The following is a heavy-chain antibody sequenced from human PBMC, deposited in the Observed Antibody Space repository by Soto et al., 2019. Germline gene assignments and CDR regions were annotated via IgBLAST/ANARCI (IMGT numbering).Heavy chain of an antibody. CDR2: ISYDGSNK. CDR1: GFTFSSYG. V-gene: IGHV3-30*18. Sequence: QVQLVESGGGVVQPGRSLRLSCAASGFTFSSYGMHWVRQAPGKGLEGVAVISYDGSNKYYADSVKGRFTISRDNSKNTLYLQMNSLRAEDTAVYYCAKDDTGDYGAFDYWGQGTLVTVSS. CDR3: AKDDTGDYGAFDY. J-gene: IGHJ4*02. D-gene: IGHD4-17*01.